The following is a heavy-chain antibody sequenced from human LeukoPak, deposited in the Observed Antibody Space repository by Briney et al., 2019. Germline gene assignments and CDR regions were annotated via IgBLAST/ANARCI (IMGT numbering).Heavy chain of an antibody. D-gene: IGHD3-22*01. CDR3: ARDTYYYDSSGYSYYYGMDV. CDR1: GGSISSGGYY. CDR2: IYCSGST. J-gene: IGHJ6*02. Sequence: PSETLSLTCTVSGGSISSGGYYWSWIRQHPGKGLEWIGYIYCSGSTYYNPSLKSRVTISVDTSKNQFSLKLSSVTAADTAVYYCARDTYYYDSSGYSYYYGMDVWGQGTTVTVSS. V-gene: IGHV4-31*03.